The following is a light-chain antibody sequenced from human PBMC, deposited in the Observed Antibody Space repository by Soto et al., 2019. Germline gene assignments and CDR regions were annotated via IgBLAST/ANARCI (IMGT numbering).Light chain of an antibody. CDR1: QSVNNNY. Sequence: EIVLTQSPGTLSLSPGERATLSCRASQSVNNNYLAWYQQKPGQAPRVLIYGASSRATGIPDRIIGSGSGTDFTLTISRLEPEDSAVYYCHQYGSPPPLTFGGGTKVEIK. V-gene: IGKV3-20*01. J-gene: IGKJ4*01. CDR2: GAS. CDR3: HQYGSPPPLT.